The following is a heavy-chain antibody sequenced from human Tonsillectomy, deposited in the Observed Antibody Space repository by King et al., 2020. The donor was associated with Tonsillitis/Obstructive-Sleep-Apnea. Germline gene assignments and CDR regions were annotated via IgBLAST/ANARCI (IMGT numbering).Heavy chain of an antibody. V-gene: IGHV3-20*04. CDR1: GFTFDDYG. Sequence: VQLVESGGGVVRPGGSLRLSCAASGFTFDDYGMSWVRQAPGKGLEGVSGINWNGGSTGYADFVKGRFTISRDNAKNSLYLQMNSLRAEDTALYYCAREGYGDYVSVDPNAFDYWGQGTLVTVSS. CDR3: AREGYGDYVSVDPNAFDY. CDR2: INWNGGST. D-gene: IGHD4-17*01. J-gene: IGHJ4*02.